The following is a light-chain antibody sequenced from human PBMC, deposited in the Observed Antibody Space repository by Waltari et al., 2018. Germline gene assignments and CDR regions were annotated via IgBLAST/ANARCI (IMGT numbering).Light chain of an antibody. CDR1: SSDVGGYNY. V-gene: IGLV2-11*01. Sequence: QSALTQPRSVSGSPGQSVTISCTGTSSDVGGYNYVSWHQQHPGKAPKLMIYDVSKRPSGVPDRFSGSKSGNTASLTISGLQAEDEADYYCCSYAGSSTSLFGGGTKLTVL. J-gene: IGLJ2*01. CDR2: DVS. CDR3: CSYAGSSTSL.